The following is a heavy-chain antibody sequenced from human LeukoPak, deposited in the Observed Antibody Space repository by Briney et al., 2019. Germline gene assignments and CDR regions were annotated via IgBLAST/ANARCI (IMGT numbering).Heavy chain of an antibody. Sequence: SETLSLTCTVSGGSISSYYRSWIRQPPGKGLEWIGYIYYSGSTNYNPSLKSRVTISVDTSKNQFSLKLSSVTAADTAVYYCARHTAMVSDAWWFDPWGQGTLVTVSS. CDR3: ARHTAMVSDAWWFDP. CDR2: IYYSGST. J-gene: IGHJ5*02. D-gene: IGHD5-18*01. CDR1: GGSISSYY. V-gene: IGHV4-59*08.